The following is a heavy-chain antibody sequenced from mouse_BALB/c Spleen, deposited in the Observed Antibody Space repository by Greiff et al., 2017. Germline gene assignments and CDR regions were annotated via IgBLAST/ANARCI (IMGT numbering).Heavy chain of an antibody. CDR1: GFTFSSYG. CDR2: INSNGGST. D-gene: IGHD2-3*01. J-gene: IGHJ1*01. V-gene: IGHV5-6-3*01. Sequence: EVQVVESGGGLVQPGGSLKLSCAASGFTFSSYGMSWVRQTPDKRLELVATINSNGGSTYYPDSVKGRFTISRDNAKNTLYLQMSSLKSEDTAMYYCARDRGYSGWYFDVWGAGTTVTVSS. CDR3: ARDRGYSGWYFDV.